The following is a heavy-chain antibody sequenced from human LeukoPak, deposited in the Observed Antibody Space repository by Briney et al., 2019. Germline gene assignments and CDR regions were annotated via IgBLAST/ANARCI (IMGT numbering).Heavy chain of an antibody. Sequence: GGSLRLSCAASGFTFSSYEMNWVRQAPGKGLEWVSYISSSGSTIYYADSVKGRFTISRDNAKNSLYLQMNSLRAEDTAVYYCARDTRTYDILTGYHPRWFDPWGQGTLVTVSS. J-gene: IGHJ5*02. CDR2: ISSSGSTI. D-gene: IGHD3-9*01. CDR3: ARDTRTYDILTGYHPRWFDP. V-gene: IGHV3-48*03. CDR1: GFTFSSYE.